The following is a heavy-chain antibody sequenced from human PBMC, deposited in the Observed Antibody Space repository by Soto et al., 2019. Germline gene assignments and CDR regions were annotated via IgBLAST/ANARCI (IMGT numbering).Heavy chain of an antibody. Sequence: QVQLRESGPGLVKPSQTLSLTCTVSGGSINSGGYYWNWIRQHPGKGLEWIGYMYYSGSTYYNPSLSSRVIISADTSENHSSLMLSSVTAADTAVYFCARGYRQSGYSSSWVFDYWGQGTLVNVSS. J-gene: IGHJ4*02. CDR3: ARGYRQSGYSSSWVFDY. V-gene: IGHV4-31*03. D-gene: IGHD6-13*01. CDR2: MYYSGST. CDR1: GGSINSGGYY.